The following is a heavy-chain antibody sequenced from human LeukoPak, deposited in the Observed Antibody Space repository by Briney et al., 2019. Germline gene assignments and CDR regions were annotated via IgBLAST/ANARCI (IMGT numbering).Heavy chain of an antibody. J-gene: IGHJ5*02. D-gene: IGHD2-15*01. Sequence: PSETLSLTCTVSGGSISSYYWSWIRQPPGKGLEWIGYIYYSGSTNYNPSLKSRVTISVDTSKNQFSLKLSSVTAADTAVYYCAGLGYCSGGSCSWFDPWGQGTLVTVSS. CDR2: IYYSGST. V-gene: IGHV4-59*08. CDR1: GGSISSYY. CDR3: AGLGYCSGGSCSWFDP.